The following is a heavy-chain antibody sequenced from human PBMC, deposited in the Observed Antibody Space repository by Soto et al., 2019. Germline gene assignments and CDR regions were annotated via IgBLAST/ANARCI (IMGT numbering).Heavy chain of an antibody. Sequence: EVQLLESGGGLVQPGGSLRLSCAASGFTFNSYAMSWVRQAPGKGLEWVSAISVSGTNTYYTDSVKGRFTISRDNSKSTVSLQMNSLSAADTALYYCAKCSCWTCIDYCGQGTLVTVAS. CDR3: AKCSCWTCIDY. CDR2: ISVSGTNT. D-gene: IGHD6-19*01. CDR1: GFTFNSYA. J-gene: IGHJ4*02. V-gene: IGHV3-23*01.